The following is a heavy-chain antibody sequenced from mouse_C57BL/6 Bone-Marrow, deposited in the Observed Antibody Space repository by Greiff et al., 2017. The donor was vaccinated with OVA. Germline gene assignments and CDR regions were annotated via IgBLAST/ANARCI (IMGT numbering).Heavy chain of an antibody. CDR3: TRLITTRGYFDY. CDR1: GFTFSDAW. Sequence: EVKVVESGGGLVQPGGSMKLSCAASGFTFSDAWMDWVRQSPEKGLEWVAEIRNKANNHATYYAESVKGRFTISRDDSKSSVYLQMNSLRAEDTGIYYCTRLITTRGYFDYWGQGTTLTVSS. V-gene: IGHV6-6*01. J-gene: IGHJ2*01. CDR2: IRNKANNHAT. D-gene: IGHD1-1*01.